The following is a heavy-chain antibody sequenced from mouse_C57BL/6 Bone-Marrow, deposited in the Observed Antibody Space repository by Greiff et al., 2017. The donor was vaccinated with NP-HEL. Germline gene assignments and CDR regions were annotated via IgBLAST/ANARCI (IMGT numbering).Heavy chain of an antibody. Sequence: EVQVVESGGDLVKPGGSLKLSCAASGFTFSSYGMSWVRQTPDKRLEWVATISSGGSYTYYPDSVKGRFTISRDNAKNTLYLQMSSLKSEDTAMYYCARHLMVTTGYYAMDDWGQGTSVTVSS. CDR2: ISSGGSYT. D-gene: IGHD2-2*01. V-gene: IGHV5-6*01. CDR3: ARHLMVTTGYYAMDD. J-gene: IGHJ4*01. CDR1: GFTFSSYG.